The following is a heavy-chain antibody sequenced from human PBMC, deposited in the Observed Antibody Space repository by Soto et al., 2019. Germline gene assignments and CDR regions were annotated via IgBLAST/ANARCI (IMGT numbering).Heavy chain of an antibody. CDR2: ISYDGSNK. CDR1: GFTFSSYG. V-gene: IGHV3-30*18. J-gene: IGHJ4*02. D-gene: IGHD4-17*01. Sequence: GGSLRLSCAASGFTFSSYGMHWVRQAPGKGLEWVAVISYDGSNKYYADSVKGRFTISRDNSKNTLYLQMNSLRAEDTAVYYCAKSVTTETSLDYWGQGTLVTVSS. CDR3: AKSVTTETSLDY.